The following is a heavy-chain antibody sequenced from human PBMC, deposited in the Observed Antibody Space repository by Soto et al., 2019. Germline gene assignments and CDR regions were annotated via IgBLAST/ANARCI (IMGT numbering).Heavy chain of an antibody. V-gene: IGHV3-23*01. CDR1: GFAFTSYA. D-gene: IGHD5-12*01. Sequence: GGSLRLSCEASGFAFTSYAMSWVRQAPGKGLEWVSATSGSGDTTYYADSVKGRFTISRDNSEKRLYLQMNSLRAEDTAVYYCAKMVHGGYVSYFDSWGQGTLVTVSS. J-gene: IGHJ4*02. CDR2: TSGSGDTT. CDR3: AKMVHGGYVSYFDS.